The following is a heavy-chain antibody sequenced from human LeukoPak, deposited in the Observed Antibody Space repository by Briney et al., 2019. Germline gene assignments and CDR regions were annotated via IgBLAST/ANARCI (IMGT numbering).Heavy chain of an antibody. CDR2: IRYDGSNK. Sequence: GGSLRLSCAASGFTFSSYGMHWVRQAPGKGLEWVAFIRYDGSNKYYADSVKGRFTISRDNSKNTLYLQMSSLRPEDTAVYSCAKTTIVGATVDAFDIWGQGTTVTVSS. D-gene: IGHD1-26*01. J-gene: IGHJ3*02. CDR1: GFTFSSYG. V-gene: IGHV3-30*02. CDR3: AKTTIVGATVDAFDI.